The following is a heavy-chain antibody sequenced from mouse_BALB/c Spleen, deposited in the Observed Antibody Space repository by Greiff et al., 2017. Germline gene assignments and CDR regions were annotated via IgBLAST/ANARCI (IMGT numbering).Heavy chain of an antibody. Sequence: QVQLQQPGAELVKPGASVKLSCKASGYTFTSYWMHWVKQRPGQGLEWIGEINPSNGRTNYNEKFKSKATLTVDKSSSTAYMQLSSLTSEDTAVYYCAVLYYTFAYWGQGTLVTVSA. J-gene: IGHJ3*01. V-gene: IGHV1S81*02. CDR3: AVLYYTFAY. CDR1: GYTFTSYW. D-gene: IGHD2-1*01. CDR2: INPSNGRT.